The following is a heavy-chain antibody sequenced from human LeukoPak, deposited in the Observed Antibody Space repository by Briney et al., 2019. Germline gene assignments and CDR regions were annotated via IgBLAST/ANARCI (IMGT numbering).Heavy chain of an antibody. J-gene: IGHJ6*02. CDR2: IYRGGST. Sequence: PGGSLRLSCAASGFTVSSTYMSWVRQAPGKGLEWVSVIYRGGSTYYADSVKGRFTISRDNTKNTLYLQMNSLRAEDTAVYYCAREGKPSSYYYGMDVWGQGTTVTVSS. V-gene: IGHV3-66*02. CDR1: GFTVSSTY. CDR3: AREGKPSSYYYGMDV.